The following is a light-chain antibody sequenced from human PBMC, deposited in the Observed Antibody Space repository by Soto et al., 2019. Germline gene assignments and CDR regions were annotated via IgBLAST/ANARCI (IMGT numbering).Light chain of an antibody. CDR1: SIGGFNY. CDR3: CSYGGMYNDV. J-gene: IGLJ1*01. V-gene: IGLV2-11*01. Sequence: QSALTQPRSVSGSPGQSVTISCTGSSIGGFNYVSWYQQHPGKAPRVMIYDVYKRPSGVPDRFSGSKSGNTASLTISGLQADDEADYYCCSYGGMYNDVFGGGTKLTVL. CDR2: DVY.